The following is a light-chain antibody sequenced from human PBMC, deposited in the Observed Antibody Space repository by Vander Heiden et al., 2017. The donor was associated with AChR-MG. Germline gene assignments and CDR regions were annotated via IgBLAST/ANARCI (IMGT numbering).Light chain of an antibody. J-gene: IGKJ1*01. V-gene: IGKV2-29*02. CDR3: MDGVFLKT. CDR1: QSLLHSAATTY. Sequence: IVMTQTPLSLSVTPGQPASLSCPSSQSLLHSAATTYLSWYPQKPGQSPQVLSQEVSGRFSGVPDRFSGSGSGTNFTLRSSRVEAEDVGVYYCMDGVFLKTFGQGTKVEVK. CDR2: EVS.